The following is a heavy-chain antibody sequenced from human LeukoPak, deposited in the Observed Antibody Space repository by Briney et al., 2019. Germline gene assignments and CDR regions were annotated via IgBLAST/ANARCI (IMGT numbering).Heavy chain of an antibody. CDR3: ANTIQQQLVPYYYGMDV. CDR1: GFTFSSYA. Sequence: GGSLRLSCAASGFTFSSYAMHWVRQAPGKGLEWVAVISYDGSNKYYADSVKGRFTISRDNSKNTLYLQMNSLRAEDTAVYYCANTIQQQLVPYYYGMDVWGQGTTVTVSS. V-gene: IGHV3-30-3*01. D-gene: IGHD6-13*01. J-gene: IGHJ6*02. CDR2: ISYDGSNK.